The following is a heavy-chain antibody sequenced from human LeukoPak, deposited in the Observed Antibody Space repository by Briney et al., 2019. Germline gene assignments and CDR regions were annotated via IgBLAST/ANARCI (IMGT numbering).Heavy chain of an antibody. J-gene: IGHJ4*02. CDR1: GGXXSSSXXS. CDR3: ARGRTFDN. V-gene: IGHV4-39*01. Sequence: PSETLSLTCTVSGGXXSSSXXSXGWXRXXPXXGLEWIGHIYYGGRTYYNPSLKSRVTISVDTSKTQFSLKLSYVTAADTAVYYCARGRTFDNWGQGTLVTVSS. CDR2: IYYGGRT.